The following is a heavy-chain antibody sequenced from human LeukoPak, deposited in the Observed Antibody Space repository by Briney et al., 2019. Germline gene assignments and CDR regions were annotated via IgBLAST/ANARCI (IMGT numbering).Heavy chain of an antibody. D-gene: IGHD2-8*01. V-gene: IGHV4-38-2*02. J-gene: IGHJ5*02. CDR2: IYHSGST. CDR3: ASLMGTPMNWFDP. CDR1: GYSISSGYY. Sequence: SETLSLTCTVSGYSISSGYYWGWIRQPPGKGLEWIGSIYHSGSTYYNPPLKSRVTISVDTSKNQFSLKLSSVTAADTAVYYCASLMGTPMNWFDPWGQGTLVTVSS.